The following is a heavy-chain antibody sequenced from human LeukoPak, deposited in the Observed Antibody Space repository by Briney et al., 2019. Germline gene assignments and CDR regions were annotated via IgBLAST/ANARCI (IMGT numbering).Heavy chain of an antibody. CDR3: AGYSRSSGWFDP. D-gene: IGHD6-6*01. V-gene: IGHV3-7*01. J-gene: IGHJ5*02. CDR2: IKQDGSEK. CDR1: GFTLSSHW. Sequence: GGSLRLSCAASGFTLSSHWMSWVRQAPGKGLEWVANIKQDGSEKDYVDSVKGRFTISRDNAKNSLYLQMNSLRAEDTAVYYCAGYSRSSGWFDPWGQGTLVTVSS.